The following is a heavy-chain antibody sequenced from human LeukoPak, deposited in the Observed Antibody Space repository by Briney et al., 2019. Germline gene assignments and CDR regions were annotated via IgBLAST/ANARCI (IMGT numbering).Heavy chain of an antibody. V-gene: IGHV3-30*18. J-gene: IGHJ6*02. Sequence: GRSLRLSCAASGFTFSSYGMHWVRQAPGKGLEWVAVISYDGSNKYYADSVKGRFTISRDNSKNTLYLQMNSLRAEDTAVYYCAKDLGTVVTQYYYYGMDVWGQGTTVTVSS. CDR1: GFTFSSYG. CDR2: ISYDGSNK. D-gene: IGHD4-23*01. CDR3: AKDLGTVVTQYYYYGMDV.